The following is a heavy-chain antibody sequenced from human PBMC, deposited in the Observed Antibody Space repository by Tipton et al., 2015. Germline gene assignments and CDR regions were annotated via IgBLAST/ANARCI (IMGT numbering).Heavy chain of an antibody. Sequence: SLRLSCAASGFLFSSYGMHWVRQAPGKGLEWGAIISYDGSNTYYPDSVKGRFTISRDNSKNTLFLQMNSLRTEDTAVYYCVNEFRFVAGDYWGQGTLAAVSS. J-gene: IGHJ4*02. V-gene: IGHV3-30*18. CDR1: GFLFSSYG. CDR2: ISYDGSNT. CDR3: VNEFRFVAGDY. D-gene: IGHD3-3*01.